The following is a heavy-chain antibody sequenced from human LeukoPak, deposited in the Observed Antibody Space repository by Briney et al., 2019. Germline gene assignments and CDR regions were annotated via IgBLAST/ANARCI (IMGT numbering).Heavy chain of an antibody. V-gene: IGHV1-46*01. J-gene: IGHJ4*02. CDR1: GYTFTSYG. Sequence: ASVKVSCKASGYTFTSYGISWVRQAPGQGLEWMGIINPSGGSTSYAQKFQGRVTMTRDTSTSTVYMELSSLRSEDTAVYYCARNGPYDSSGYYLHYWGQGTLVTVSS. D-gene: IGHD3-22*01. CDR3: ARNGPYDSSGYYLHY. CDR2: INPSGGST.